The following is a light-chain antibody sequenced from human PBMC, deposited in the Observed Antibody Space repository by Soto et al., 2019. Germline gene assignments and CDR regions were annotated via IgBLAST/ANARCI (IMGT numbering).Light chain of an antibody. J-gene: IGKJ2*01. Sequence: DIQMTQSPSSLSASVGDRVTITCRASQSISSYLNWYQQKPGKAPRLLIYAASSLQSGVSSRFSGSGSGTDFTLTISSLQPEDFAIYYCQQSYTNPYIFGQGTKLGSN. V-gene: IGKV1-39*01. CDR3: QQSYTNPYI. CDR2: AAS. CDR1: QSISSY.